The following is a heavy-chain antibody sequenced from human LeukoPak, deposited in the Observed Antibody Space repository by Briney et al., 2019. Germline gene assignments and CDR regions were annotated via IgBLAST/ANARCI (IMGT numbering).Heavy chain of an antibody. CDR2: INSDGSST. J-gene: IGHJ4*02. D-gene: IGHD3-22*01. V-gene: IGHV3-74*01. Sequence: PGGSLRLSCAASEFTFSSYWMHWVRQAPGKGLVWVSRINSDGSSTSYADSVKGRFTISRDNAKNTLYLQMNSLRAEDTAVYYCARVTYYYDSSGYPPDYWGQGTLVTVSS. CDR3: ARVTYYYDSSGYPPDY. CDR1: EFTFSSYW.